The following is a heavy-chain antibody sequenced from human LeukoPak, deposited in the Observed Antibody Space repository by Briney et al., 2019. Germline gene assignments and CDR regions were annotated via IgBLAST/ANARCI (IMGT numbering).Heavy chain of an antibody. CDR2: ISYDGSNK. J-gene: IGHJ4*02. CDR3: AKEGSYYYDSSGYYPPYFDY. D-gene: IGHD3-22*01. V-gene: IGHV3-30*18. Sequence: PGGSLRLSCAASGFTFSSYGMHWVRQAPGKGLEWVAVISYDGSNKYCADSVKGRFTISRDNSKNTLYLQMNSLRAEDTAVYYCAKEGSYYYDSSGYYPPYFDYWGQGTLVTVSS. CDR1: GFTFSSYG.